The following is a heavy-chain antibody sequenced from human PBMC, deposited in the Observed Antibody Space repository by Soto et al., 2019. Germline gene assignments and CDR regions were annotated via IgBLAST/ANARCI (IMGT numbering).Heavy chain of an antibody. CDR2: IYYSGST. Sequence: QLQLQESGPGLVKPSETLSLTCTVSGGSISSSSYYWGWIRQPPGKGLEWIGSIYYSGSTYYNPSLKSRVTISVDTSKNQFSLKLSSVTAADTAVYYCARQGGEIVVVVAATPMVFDIWGQGTMVTVSS. CDR1: GGSISSSSYY. J-gene: IGHJ3*02. D-gene: IGHD2-15*01. CDR3: ARQGGEIVVVVAATPMVFDI. V-gene: IGHV4-39*01.